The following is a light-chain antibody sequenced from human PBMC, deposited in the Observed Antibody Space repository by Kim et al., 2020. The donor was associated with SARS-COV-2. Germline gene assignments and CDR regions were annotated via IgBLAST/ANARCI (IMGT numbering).Light chain of an antibody. J-gene: IGKJ2*01. V-gene: IGKV1D-8*02. CDR1: QNIARY. Sequence: STSPGDKVTITCRLTQNIARYLAWSQQRPGQAPQLLIYAAYTLHTGTPSRFSGSGSGTDFTLPINPLQSEDSATYFCQQYFDFPYTFGQGTKLEI. CDR2: AAY. CDR3: QQYFDFPYT.